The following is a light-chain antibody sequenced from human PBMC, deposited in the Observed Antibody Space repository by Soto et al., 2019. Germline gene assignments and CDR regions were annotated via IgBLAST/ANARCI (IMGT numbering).Light chain of an antibody. J-gene: IGKJ4*01. Sequence: IVLTQSPCTLAASLGDRATITCRASQSVNKAYLVWYQVTPGHAPRRLIYDAYSRATGISDRFSGSGSETVFILTISSLAPEDFTVYYCQQYGSSPSFGGGTKVDIK. CDR2: DAY. CDR1: QSVNKAY. V-gene: IGKV3-20*01. CDR3: QQYGSSPS.